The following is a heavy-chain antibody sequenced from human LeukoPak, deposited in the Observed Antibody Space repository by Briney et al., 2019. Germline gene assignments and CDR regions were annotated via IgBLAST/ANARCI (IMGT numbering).Heavy chain of an antibody. V-gene: IGHV3-21*01. D-gene: IGHD5-24*01. CDR2: ISSSSSYI. CDR1: GFTFSSYS. CDR3: ARGANVEMATPHDY. J-gene: IGHJ4*02. Sequence: GGSLRLSCAASGFTFSSYSMNWVRQAPGKGLEWVSSISSSSSYIYYADSVKGRFTISRDNAKNSLYLQMNSLRAEDTAVYYCARGANVEMATPHDYWGQGTLVTVSS.